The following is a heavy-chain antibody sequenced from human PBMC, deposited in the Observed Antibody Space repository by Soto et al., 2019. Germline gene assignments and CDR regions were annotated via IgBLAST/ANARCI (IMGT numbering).Heavy chain of an antibody. V-gene: IGHV2-5*02. CDR3: AHYTTDTYFDV. CDR1: GFSLYTGGVG. J-gene: IGHJ6*04. CDR2: LYWDDTR. Sequence: QITLKESSPTLVKPTQTLTLTCSFSGFSLYTGGVGVGWIRQPPGKALEWPALLYWDDTRRYNPSLKNTLTIAKDTSENQVVLTVTDMGPVDTGTYFCAHYTTDTYFDVWGKGATVTVSS. D-gene: IGHD1-1*01.